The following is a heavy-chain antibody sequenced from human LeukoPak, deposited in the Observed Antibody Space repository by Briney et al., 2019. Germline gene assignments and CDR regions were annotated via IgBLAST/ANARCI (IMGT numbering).Heavy chain of an antibody. D-gene: IGHD4-17*01. J-gene: IGHJ4*02. V-gene: IGHV4-4*02. CDR1: GGSISSSNW. CDR2: IYLRGNT. Sequence: PSGTLSLTCAISGGSISSSNWWTWVRQPPGKGLEWVGEIYLRGNTNYNPSLESRATISVDESKTQLSLRLESVTAADTAVYYCARGTITTVTDSWGQGTLVTVSS. CDR3: ARGTITTVTDS.